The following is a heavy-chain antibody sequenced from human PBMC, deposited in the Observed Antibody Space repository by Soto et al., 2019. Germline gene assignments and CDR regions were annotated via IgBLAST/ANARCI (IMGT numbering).Heavy chain of an antibody. V-gene: IGHV6-1*01. Sequence: SQTLSLTCAISGDSVSSIGASWNWIRQSPSRGLEWLGRTYYRSKWTNDYAVSVKSRITINPDTSKNQFSLQLSSVTPEDTAMYYCVRGYSSSFDYWGQGTLVTVSS. D-gene: IGHD2-15*01. J-gene: IGHJ4*02. CDR3: VRGYSSSFDY. CDR1: GDSVSSIGAS. CDR2: TYYRSKWTN.